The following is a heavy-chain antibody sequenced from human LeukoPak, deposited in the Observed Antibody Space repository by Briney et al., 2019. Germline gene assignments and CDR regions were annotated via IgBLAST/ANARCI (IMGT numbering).Heavy chain of an antibody. J-gene: IGHJ4*02. V-gene: IGHV4-30-4*01. CDR3: ARVQKSYSGYYYLADS. CDR1: GDSVISGDYR. D-gene: IGHD3-22*01. CDR2: TYFTGST. Sequence: PSETLSLTCTVSGDSVISGDYRWTWIRQPPGKGLEWIGYTYFTGSTYFNPSLKRRVAISIDTSKNQFSLQLTSVTVADTAVYYCARVQKSYSGYYYLADSWGPGTLVPVSS.